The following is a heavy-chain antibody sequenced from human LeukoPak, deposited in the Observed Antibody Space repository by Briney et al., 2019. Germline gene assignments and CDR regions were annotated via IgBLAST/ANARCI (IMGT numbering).Heavy chain of an antibody. V-gene: IGHV3-23*01. CDR2: ISGSGGST. CDR1: GFTFSSYA. J-gene: IGHJ4*02. D-gene: IGHD4-23*01. Sequence: GGSLRLSCAASGFTFSSYAMSWVRQAPGKGLEWVSAISGSGGSTYYADSVKGRFTISRDNAKNSLYLQMNSLRAEDTAVYYCARGGNSVGDYWGQGTLVTVSS. CDR3: ARGGNSVGDY.